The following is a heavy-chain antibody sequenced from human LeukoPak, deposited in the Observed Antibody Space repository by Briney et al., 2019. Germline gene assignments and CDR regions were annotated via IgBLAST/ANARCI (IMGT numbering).Heavy chain of an antibody. Sequence: SETLSLTCTVSGGSISSGGYYWSWIRQHPGKGLEWIRYIYYSGSTYYNPSLKSRVTISVDTSKNQFSLKLSSVTAADTAVYYCARALSGWFDPWGQGTLVTVSS. V-gene: IGHV4-31*03. CDR2: IYYSGST. D-gene: IGHD3-16*01. CDR1: GGSISSGGYY. CDR3: ARALSGWFDP. J-gene: IGHJ5*02.